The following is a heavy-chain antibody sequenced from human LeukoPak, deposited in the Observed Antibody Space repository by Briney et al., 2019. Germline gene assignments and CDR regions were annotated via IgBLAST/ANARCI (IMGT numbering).Heavy chain of an antibody. CDR3: ARDGPSAFVDY. D-gene: IGHD1-26*01. CDR2: IYYSGST. J-gene: IGHJ4*02. CDR1: GGSISSGGYY. Sequence: PSQTLSLTCTVSGGSISSGGYYWSWIRQHPGKGLEWIGYIYYSGSTYYNPSLKSRVTISVDTSKNQFSLKLSSVTAADTAVYYCARDGPSAFVDYWGQGTLVTVSS. V-gene: IGHV4-31*03.